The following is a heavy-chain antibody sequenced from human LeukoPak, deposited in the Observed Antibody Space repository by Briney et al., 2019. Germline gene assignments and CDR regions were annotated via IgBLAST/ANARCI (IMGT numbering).Heavy chain of an antibody. J-gene: IGHJ5*02. Sequence: PGGSLRLSCAASGFTFSSYGMHWVRQAPGKGLEWVAVISYDGSNKYYADSVKGRFTISRDNSKNTLYLQMNSRRAEDTAVYYCAKAGDSSEYNWFDPWGQGTLVTVSS. CDR1: GFTFSSYG. CDR2: ISYDGSNK. D-gene: IGHD6-19*01. CDR3: AKAGDSSEYNWFDP. V-gene: IGHV3-30*18.